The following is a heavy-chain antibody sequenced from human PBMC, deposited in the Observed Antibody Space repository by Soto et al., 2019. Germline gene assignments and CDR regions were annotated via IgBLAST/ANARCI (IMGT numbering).Heavy chain of an antibody. V-gene: IGHV1-3*01. CDR3: ARTYSSSWLDYYYYMDV. CDR2: INAGNGNT. Sequence: QVQLVQSGAEVKKPGASVKVSCKASGYTFTSYAMHWVRQAPGQRLEWMGWINAGNGNTKYSQKFQGRVTITSDTSESTDYMELSSLRSEDTAVYYCARTYSSSWLDYYYYMDVWGKGTTVTVSS. CDR1: GYTFTSYA. D-gene: IGHD6-13*01. J-gene: IGHJ6*03.